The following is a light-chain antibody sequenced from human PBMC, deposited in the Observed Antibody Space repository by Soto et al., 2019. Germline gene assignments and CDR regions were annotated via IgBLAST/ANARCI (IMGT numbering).Light chain of an antibody. Sequence: DIQMTQSPSSLSASVGDRVTVTCRASQSITTYLNWYQQKPGKAPKLLIYAASSLQSGVPSRFSGSGSGTDFHLTITSLQPEDFATYICQQSYGTPWTFGQGTKVEIK. CDR3: QQSYGTPWT. CDR1: QSITTY. V-gene: IGKV1-39*01. CDR2: AAS. J-gene: IGKJ1*01.